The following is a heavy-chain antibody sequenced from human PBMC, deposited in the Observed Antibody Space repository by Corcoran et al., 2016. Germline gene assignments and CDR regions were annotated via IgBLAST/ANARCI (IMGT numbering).Heavy chain of an antibody. Sequence: EVQLVESGGGLVQPGGSLRLSCAASGFAFDTYWMNWVRQAPGKGLEWVANIKGGENEKYYVDSVKGRFTISRDNGKNLVYLQMNSLRAEDTAGYCCGRSSWNDYWGQGTLVTVSS. J-gene: IGHJ4*02. V-gene: IGHV3-7*01. CDR2: IKGGENEK. CDR1: GFAFDTYW. CDR3: GRSSWNDY. D-gene: IGHD6-13*01.